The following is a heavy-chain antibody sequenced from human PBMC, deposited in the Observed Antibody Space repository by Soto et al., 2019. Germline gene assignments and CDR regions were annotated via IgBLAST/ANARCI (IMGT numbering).Heavy chain of an antibody. J-gene: IGHJ4*02. D-gene: IGHD2-15*01. V-gene: IGHV4-4*02. Sequence: SETLSLTCAVSGGSISSSNWWGWVRQPPGKGLEWIGEIYHSGSTNYNPSLKSRVTISVDKSKNQFSLKLSSVTAADTAVYYCATLPPRIVVVVLPIPSWGQGTLVTVSS. CDR1: GGSISSSNW. CDR3: ATLPPRIVVVVLPIPS. CDR2: IYHSGST.